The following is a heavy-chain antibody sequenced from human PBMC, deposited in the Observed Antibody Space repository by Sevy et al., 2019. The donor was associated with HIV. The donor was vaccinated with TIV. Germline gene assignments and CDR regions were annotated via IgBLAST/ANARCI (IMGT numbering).Heavy chain of an antibody. CDR3: ARETAYYDILTGYYRGGAYFDY. CDR2: ISSSSSYI. D-gene: IGHD3-9*01. V-gene: IGHV3-21*01. CDR1: GFTFSSYS. Sequence: GGSLRLSCAASGFTFSSYSMNWVRQAPGKGLEWVSSISSSSSYIYYADSVKGRFTISRDNAKKSLYLQMNSLRAEDTAVYYCARETAYYDILTGYYRGGAYFDYWGQGTLVTVSS. J-gene: IGHJ4*02.